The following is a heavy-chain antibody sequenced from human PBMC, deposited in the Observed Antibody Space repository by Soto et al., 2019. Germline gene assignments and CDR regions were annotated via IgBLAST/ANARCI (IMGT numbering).Heavy chain of an antibody. J-gene: IGHJ4*02. CDR2: ISGSGGST. Sequence: GGSLRLSCAASGFTFSSYAMSWVRQAPGKGLEWVSAISGSGGSTYYADSVKGRFTISRDNSKNTLYLQMNSLRAEDTAVYYCAKEGRLPFKRQPDRMVYYFDYWGQGTLVTVSS. CDR3: AKEGRLPFKRQPDRMVYYFDY. V-gene: IGHV3-23*01. D-gene: IGHD2-8*01. CDR1: GFTFSSYA.